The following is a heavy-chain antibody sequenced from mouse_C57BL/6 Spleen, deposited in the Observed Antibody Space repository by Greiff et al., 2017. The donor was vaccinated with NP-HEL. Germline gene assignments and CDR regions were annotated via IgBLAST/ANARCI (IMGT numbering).Heavy chain of an antibody. CDR3: ARGNYYGSSPLWYFDV. Sequence: VHVKQSGPVLVKPGASVKMSCKASGYTFTDYYMNWVKQSHGKSLEWIGVINPYNGGTSYNQKFKGKATLTVDKSSSTAYMELNSLTSEDSAVYYCARGNYYGSSPLWYFDVWGTGTTVTVSS. J-gene: IGHJ1*03. D-gene: IGHD1-1*01. CDR2: INPYNGGT. V-gene: IGHV1-19*01. CDR1: GYTFTDYY.